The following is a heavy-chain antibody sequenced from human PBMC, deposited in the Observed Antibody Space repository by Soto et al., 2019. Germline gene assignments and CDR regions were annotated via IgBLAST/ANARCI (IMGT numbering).Heavy chain of an antibody. CDR3: ARRGGATRGRIDAFDI. J-gene: IGHJ3*02. Sequence: XGSLRLSCSASGFTLSSYWMSWVRQAPGKGLEWVANIKQDGSEKYYVDSVKGRFTISRDNAKNSLYLQMNSLRAEDTAVYYCARRGGATRGRIDAFDIWGQGTMVTVSS. V-gene: IGHV3-7*03. D-gene: IGHD1-26*01. CDR2: IKQDGSEK. CDR1: GFTLSSYW.